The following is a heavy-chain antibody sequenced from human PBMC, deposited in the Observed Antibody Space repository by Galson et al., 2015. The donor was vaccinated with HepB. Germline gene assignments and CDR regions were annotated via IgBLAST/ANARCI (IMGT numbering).Heavy chain of an antibody. CDR3: SKYDGDGLLGHFYYMDV. Sequence: SLRLSCATSKFTFKNYAMNWVRQAPGKGLEWVSSISASGDHKYYGDSVKGRFTVSRDNSKNTLSLHMNSLGAEDTDVYFCSKYDGDGLLGHFYYMDVWGKGSTVIVSS. CDR2: ISASGDHK. CDR1: KFTFKNYA. J-gene: IGHJ6*03. V-gene: IGHV3-23*01. D-gene: IGHD4-17*01.